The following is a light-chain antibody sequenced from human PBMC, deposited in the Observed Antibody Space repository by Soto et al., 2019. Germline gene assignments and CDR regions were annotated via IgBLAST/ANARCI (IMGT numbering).Light chain of an antibody. J-gene: IGLJ2*01. V-gene: IGLV2-14*01. CDR1: SSDVGGYNY. CDR3: CSYTNTGTFV. CDR2: EVV. Sequence: QSALTQPASVSGSPGQSITIPCTGTSSDVGGYNYVSWYQQHPGKVPKLMIFEVVRRPSGISTRFSVSKSGNTASLTISGLQAEDEDDDYCCSYTNTGTFVFGGGTKVTVL.